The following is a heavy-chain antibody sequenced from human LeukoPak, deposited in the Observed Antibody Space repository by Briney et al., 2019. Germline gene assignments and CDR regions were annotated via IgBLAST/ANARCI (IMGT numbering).Heavy chain of an antibody. V-gene: IGHV4-59*02. CDR1: GDSVTTYY. Sequence: PSETLSLTCTVSGDSVTTYYWSWIRQPPGRGLEWLGYIYYSGSATYNPSLKSRVTISVDTSKNQFSLKLSSVTAADTAVYYCARDGSNWSNDYYHGVDLWGQGTTVTVSS. D-gene: IGHD4-11*01. CDR2: IYYSGSA. J-gene: IGHJ6*02. CDR3: ARDGSNWSNDYYHGVDL.